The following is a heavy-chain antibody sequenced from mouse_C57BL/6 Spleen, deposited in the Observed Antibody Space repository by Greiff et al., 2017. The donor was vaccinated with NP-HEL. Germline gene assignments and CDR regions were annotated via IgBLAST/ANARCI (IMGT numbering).Heavy chain of an antibody. J-gene: IGHJ1*03. Sequence: VKQRPIQGLEWIGNIDPSDSETHYNQKFKDKATLTVDKSSSTAYMQLSSLTSEDSAVYYCARGALYYYGSSYGYFDVWGTGTTVTVSS. V-gene: IGHV1-52*01. CDR2: IDPSDSET. D-gene: IGHD1-1*01. CDR3: ARGALYYYGSSYGYFDV.